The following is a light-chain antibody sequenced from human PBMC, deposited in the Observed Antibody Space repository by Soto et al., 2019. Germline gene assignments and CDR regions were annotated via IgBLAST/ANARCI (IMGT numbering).Light chain of an antibody. CDR2: EVS. V-gene: IGLV2-14*01. CDR1: SSDLGGYNY. J-gene: IGLJ1*01. CDR3: SSYTSSSTLYV. Sequence: QSVLTQPASVSGSPGQSITISCAGTSSDLGGYNYVSWYQQHPGKAPKVMIYEVSNRPSGVSNRFSGSKSGNTASLTISGLQAEDEADYYCSSYTSSSTLYVFGSGTKLTVL.